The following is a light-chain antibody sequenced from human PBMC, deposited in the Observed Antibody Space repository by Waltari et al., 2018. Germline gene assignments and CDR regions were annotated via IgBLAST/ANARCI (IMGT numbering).Light chain of an antibody. CDR1: SSDIGTYNH. V-gene: IGLV2-14*01. Sequence: QSALTQPASVSGTPGQSITISCSGTSSDIGTYNHVSWYQQRPGNAPQLMIYEVHNRPSGVVKRFSGSKSGYTASRTIAGLQSEDEAAFSCCSYTTSSALWVFGGGTKLTVL. J-gene: IGLJ3*02. CDR2: EVH. CDR3: CSYTTSSALWV.